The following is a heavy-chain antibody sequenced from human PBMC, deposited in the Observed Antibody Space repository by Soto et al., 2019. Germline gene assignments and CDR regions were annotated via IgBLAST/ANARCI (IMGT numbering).Heavy chain of an antibody. CDR2: IYYSGST. J-gene: IGHJ6*02. CDR3: ARGEGFWSGYYHPPPLMDV. CDR1: GGSISSYY. V-gene: IGHV4-59*01. D-gene: IGHD3-3*01. Sequence: QVQLQESGPGLVKPSETLSLTCTVSGGSISSYYWSWIRQPPGKGLEWIGYIYYSGSTNYTPSLKSRVTIPVDTSKNQLSLKRSSVAAADTAVYYCARGEGFWSGYYHPPPLMDVWGQGTTVTVSS.